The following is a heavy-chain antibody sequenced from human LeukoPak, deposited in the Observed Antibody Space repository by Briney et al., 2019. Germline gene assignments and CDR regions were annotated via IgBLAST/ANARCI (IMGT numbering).Heavy chain of an antibody. V-gene: IGHV3-30-3*01. CDR3: ARIFDF. Sequence: GGSLRLSCSASGSTFSNYDFHWVRQAPGKGLEWVAVISYDGSNVYYADSVKGRFTISRDNSKNTLYLQMDSLKTEDTAFYYCARIFDFWGQGTLVTVSS. CDR1: GSTFSNYD. CDR2: ISYDGSNV. J-gene: IGHJ4*02.